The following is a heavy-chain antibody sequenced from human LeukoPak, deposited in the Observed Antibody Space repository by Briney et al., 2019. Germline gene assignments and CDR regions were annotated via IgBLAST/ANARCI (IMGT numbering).Heavy chain of an antibody. D-gene: IGHD2/OR15-2a*01. V-gene: IGHV1-18*01. Sequence: GASVKVSCKASGYTFTSYGTSWVRQAPGQGLEWMGWISAYNGNTNYAQKLQGRVTMTTDTSTSTAYMELRSLRSDDTAVYHCARSTTKHYVNWFDPWGQGTLVTVSS. CDR3: ARSTTKHYVNWFDP. CDR1: GYTFTSYG. CDR2: ISAYNGNT. J-gene: IGHJ5*02.